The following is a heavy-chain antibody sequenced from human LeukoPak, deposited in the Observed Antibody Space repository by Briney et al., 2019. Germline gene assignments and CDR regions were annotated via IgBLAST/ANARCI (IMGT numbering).Heavy chain of an antibody. D-gene: IGHD3-10*01. V-gene: IGHV4-34*01. CDR3: ARSITMVRGVYYYGMDV. CDR2: INHSGST. J-gene: IGHJ6*04. CDR1: GGSFSGYY. Sequence: SETLSLTCAIYGGSFSGYYWSWIRQPPGKGLEWIGEINHSGSTNYNPSLKSRVTISVDTSKNQFSLKLSSVTAADTAAYYCARSITMVRGVYYYGMDVWGKGTTVTVSS.